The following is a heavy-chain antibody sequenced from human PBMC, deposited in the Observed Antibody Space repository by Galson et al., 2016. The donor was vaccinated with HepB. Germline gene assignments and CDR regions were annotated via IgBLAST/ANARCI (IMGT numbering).Heavy chain of an antibody. CDR2: TGTGTGYK. J-gene: IGHJ6*02. D-gene: IGHD1-14*01. V-gene: IGHV3-21*01. CDR3: AKSTEGLLRFSGMDV. CDR1: GFTLRSYS. Sequence: SLRLSCAASGFTLRSYSMTWVRQVPGKGLEWVSSTGTGTGYKYYAGSVRGRFTISRDDHGNSLYLQMNSLRAEDTAVYFCAKSTEGLLRFSGMDVWGQGTTVTVSS.